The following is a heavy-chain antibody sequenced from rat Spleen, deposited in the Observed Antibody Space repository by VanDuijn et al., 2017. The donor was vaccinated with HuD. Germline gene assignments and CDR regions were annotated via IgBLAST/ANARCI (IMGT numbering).Heavy chain of an antibody. CDR2: LNSAGST. D-gene: IGHD4-3*01. CDR3: TRDEIGVPDY. J-gene: IGHJ2*01. V-gene: IGHV3-3*01. CDR1: AYSITSSYR. Sequence: VQLKESGPGLVQPSQSLSLTCSVTAYSITSSYRWNWIRKFPGNKLEWMGHLNSAGSTYYNPSLKSRISIARDTSKNQFFLQLNSVTTEDTAIYYCTRDEIGVPDYWGQGVMVTVSS.